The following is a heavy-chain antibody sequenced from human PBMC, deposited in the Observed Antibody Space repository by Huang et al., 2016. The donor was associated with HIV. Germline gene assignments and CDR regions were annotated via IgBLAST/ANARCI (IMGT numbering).Heavy chain of an antibody. CDR3: AKTYGSGSYYHYYMDV. CDR1: GITFISYG. Sequence: QLVESGGNVVRPGGSLRLSCAASGITFISYGMDWVRQAPGKVLEWVAFAHFDGNKKKYAYSVKGRFTISRDNSKNTVSLQMNDLRPEDSAVYDCAKTYGSGSYYHYYMDVWGTGTTVIVS. D-gene: IGHD3-10*01. V-gene: IGHV3-30*02. J-gene: IGHJ6*03. CDR2: AHFDGNKK.